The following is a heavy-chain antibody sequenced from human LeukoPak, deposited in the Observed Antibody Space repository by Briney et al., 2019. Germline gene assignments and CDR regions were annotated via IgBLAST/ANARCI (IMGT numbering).Heavy chain of an antibody. CDR2: ISHSGST. CDR1: GGSFSGYY. Sequence: PSETLSLTCAVYGGSFSGYYWSWIRQPPGKGLEWIGEISHSGSTNYNPSLKSRVTISVDTSKNQFSLKLSSVTAADTAVYYCARGVYGSSAIFGYWGQGTLVTVSS. J-gene: IGHJ4*02. D-gene: IGHD6-19*01. CDR3: ARGVYGSSAIFGY. V-gene: IGHV4-34*01.